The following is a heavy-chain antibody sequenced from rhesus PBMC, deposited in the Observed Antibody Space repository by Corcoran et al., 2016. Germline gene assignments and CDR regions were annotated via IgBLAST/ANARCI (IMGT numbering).Heavy chain of an antibody. V-gene: IGHV4-173*01. Sequence: QLQLQESGAGLVKPSETPSLTCAVSGGSISSNNWSWIRQPPGKGLEWIGRSSGSAGSTDYNPSLKSLVTISADTSKNQFSLKLSAVTAADTAVYYCARTRYWYFDLWGPGTPITISS. CDR3: ARTRYWYFDL. CDR1: GGSISSNN. J-gene: IGHJ2*01. CDR2: SSGSAGST.